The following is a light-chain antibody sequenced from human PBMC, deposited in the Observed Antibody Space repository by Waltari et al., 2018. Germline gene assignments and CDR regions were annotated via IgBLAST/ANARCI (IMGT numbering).Light chain of an antibody. CDR2: SAS. CDR3: QNYDTAPFT. CDR1: RYVTHF. V-gene: IGKV1-27*01. J-gene: IGKJ3*01. Sequence: IQMTQSPSSLSASIGDRVTITCRASRYVTHFLAWYLQRPGKVPRLLIHSASTLQSGVPSRFSGSGSGTEFTLTIDSLQPEDLATYYCQNYDTAPFTFGPGTKVDLK.